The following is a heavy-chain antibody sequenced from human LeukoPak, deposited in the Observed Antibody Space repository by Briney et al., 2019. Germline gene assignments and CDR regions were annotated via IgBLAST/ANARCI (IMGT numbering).Heavy chain of an antibody. CDR1: GFTFSSYG. V-gene: IGHV3-30*18. Sequence: GGSLRLSCAASGFTFSSYGMHWVRQAPGRGLEYVALISYDGNDKYYADSVKGRFSISRDNSKNTLYLQMNSLRTDDTALYYCAKIFAGYGHTFDYWGQGTLVTVSS. CDR2: ISYDGNDK. J-gene: IGHJ4*02. D-gene: IGHD5-18*01. CDR3: AKIFAGYGHTFDY.